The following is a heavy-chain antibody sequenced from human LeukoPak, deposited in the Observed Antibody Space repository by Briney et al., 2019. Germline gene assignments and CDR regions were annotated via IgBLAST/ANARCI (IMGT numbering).Heavy chain of an antibody. CDR2: INPSGGST. CDR1: GYTFTSYY. D-gene: IGHD6-6*01. Sequence: ASVKVSCKASGYTFTSYYMHWVRQAPGQGLEWMGIINPSGGSTSYAQKFQGRVTMIRDTSTSTVYMELSSLRSEDTAVYYCARDREQLVLDYWGQGTLVTVSS. V-gene: IGHV1-46*01. CDR3: ARDREQLVLDY. J-gene: IGHJ4*02.